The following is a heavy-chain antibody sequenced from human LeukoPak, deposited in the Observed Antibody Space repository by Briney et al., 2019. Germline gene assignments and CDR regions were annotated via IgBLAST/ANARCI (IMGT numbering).Heavy chain of an antibody. Sequence: GESLKISCKGSGYRFTSYWIGWMRQMPRKVLEWMGIIYPGDSDTRYSPSFQGQVTISADKSISTAYLQWSSLKASDTAMYYCARSPYGSGSYYSGYWGQGTLVTVSS. D-gene: IGHD3-10*01. V-gene: IGHV5-51*01. J-gene: IGHJ4*02. CDR2: IYPGDSDT. CDR1: GYRFTSYW. CDR3: ARSPYGSGSYYSGY.